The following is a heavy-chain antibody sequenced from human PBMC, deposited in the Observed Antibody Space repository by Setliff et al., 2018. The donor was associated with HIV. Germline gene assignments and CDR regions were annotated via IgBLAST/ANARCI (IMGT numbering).Heavy chain of an antibody. CDR1: GFTFGSYW. Sequence: GGSLRLSCAASGFTFGSYWMSWVRQAPGKGLEWVANIKQDGSETYYADSVKGRFTISRDNAKNSLSLQMNSLRAEDTAVYYCAREVSWFFDLWGHGTLVTVSS. J-gene: IGHJ2*01. CDR2: IKQDGSET. CDR3: AREVSWFFDL. V-gene: IGHV3-7*01.